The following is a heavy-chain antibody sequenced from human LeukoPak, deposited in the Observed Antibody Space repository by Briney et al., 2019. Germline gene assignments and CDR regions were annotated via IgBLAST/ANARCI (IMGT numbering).Heavy chain of an antibody. CDR2: ISSSSSTI. V-gene: IGHV3-48*01. Sequence: GGSLRLSCAASGLTFSSYSMNWVRQAPGKGLEWVSYISSSSSTIYYADSVKGRFTISRDNAKNSLYLQMNSLRAEDTAVYYCASGTAEDYYMDVWGKGTTVTVSS. J-gene: IGHJ6*03. CDR3: ASGTAEDYYMDV. D-gene: IGHD6-13*01. CDR1: GLTFSSYS.